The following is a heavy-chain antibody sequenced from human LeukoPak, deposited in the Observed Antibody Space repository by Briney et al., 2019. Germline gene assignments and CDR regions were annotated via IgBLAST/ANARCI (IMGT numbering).Heavy chain of an antibody. CDR3: ARPHQVYYDILTGYLGDFDS. Sequence: SVNLSCKASGGTFSSYAISWVRQAPGQGLEWMGGIIPIFGTANYAQKYQGRVTITADESTSTAYMDLNNLRSEDTAVYYCARPHQVYYDILTGYLGDFDSWGQGTMVTVSS. CDR1: GGTFSSYA. CDR2: IIPIFGTA. D-gene: IGHD3-9*01. V-gene: IGHV1-69*13. J-gene: IGHJ3*02.